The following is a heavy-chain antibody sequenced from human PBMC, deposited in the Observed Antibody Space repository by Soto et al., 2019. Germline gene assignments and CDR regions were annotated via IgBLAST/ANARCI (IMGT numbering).Heavy chain of an antibody. Sequence: SETLSLTCAVSGGSISSSNWWSWVRQPPGKGLEWIGEIYHSGSTNYNPSLKSRATISVDKSKNQFSLKLSSVTAADTAVYYCARHYDSSGYLAYWGQGTLVTVSS. CDR1: GGSISSSNW. V-gene: IGHV4-4*02. CDR3: ARHYDSSGYLAY. D-gene: IGHD3-22*01. J-gene: IGHJ4*02. CDR2: IYHSGST.